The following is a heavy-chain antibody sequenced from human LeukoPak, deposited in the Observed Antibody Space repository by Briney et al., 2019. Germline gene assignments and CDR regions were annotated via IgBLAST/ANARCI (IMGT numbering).Heavy chain of an antibody. CDR3: ARDFQAKKDYYDRPGDFDY. J-gene: IGHJ4*02. CDR2: IYSGGST. V-gene: IGHV3-66*02. CDR1: GFTVSSNY. D-gene: IGHD3-22*01. Sequence: PGGSLRLSCAASGFTVSSNYMSWVRQAAGKGLEWVSGIYSGGSTYYADSVKGRFTISRDNSKNTLYLQMNSLRAEDTAVYYCARDFQAKKDYYDRPGDFDYWGQGTLVTVSS.